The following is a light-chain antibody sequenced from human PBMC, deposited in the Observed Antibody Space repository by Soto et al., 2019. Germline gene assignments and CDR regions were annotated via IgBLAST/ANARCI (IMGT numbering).Light chain of an antibody. CDR1: SSDVGGYKY. CDR2: DVS. CDR3: CSYAGGNSLV. Sequence: QSALTQPPSASGSPGQSVTISCTGTSSDVGGYKYVSWYQQHPGKAPKLIIYDVSKLPSGVPDRFSGSKSGNTASLTVSGLQAEDEDDYYCCSYAGGNSLVFGGGTKLTVL. V-gene: IGLV2-8*01. J-gene: IGLJ2*01.